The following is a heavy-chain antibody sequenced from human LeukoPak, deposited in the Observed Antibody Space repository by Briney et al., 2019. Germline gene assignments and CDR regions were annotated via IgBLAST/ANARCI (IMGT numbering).Heavy chain of an antibody. CDR2: IYSGGST. Sequence: GGSLRLSCAASGFTVSSNYMSWVRQAPGKGLEWVSVIYSGGSTYYADSVKGRFTISRDNSKNTLYLQMNSLRAEDTAVYYCARGRFDYYGSGRASYYFDYWGQGTLVTVSS. CDR1: GFTVSSNY. D-gene: IGHD3-10*01. J-gene: IGHJ4*02. CDR3: ARGRFDYYGSGRASYYFDY. V-gene: IGHV3-66*01.